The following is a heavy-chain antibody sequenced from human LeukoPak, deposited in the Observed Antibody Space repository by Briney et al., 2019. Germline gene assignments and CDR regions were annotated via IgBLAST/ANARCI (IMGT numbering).Heavy chain of an antibody. Sequence: GGSLRLSCAASGFTFSSYSMNWVRQAPGKGLEWVSSISSSSSYIYYADSVKGRFTISRDNSKNTLYLQMNSLRAEDTAVYYCASIAVAGLDYWGQGTLVTVSS. V-gene: IGHV3-21*01. D-gene: IGHD6-19*01. J-gene: IGHJ4*02. CDR3: ASIAVAGLDY. CDR2: ISSSSSYI. CDR1: GFTFSSYS.